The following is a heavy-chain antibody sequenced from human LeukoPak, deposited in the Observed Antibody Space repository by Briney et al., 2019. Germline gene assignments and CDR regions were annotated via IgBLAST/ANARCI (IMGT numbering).Heavy chain of an antibody. D-gene: IGHD1-1*01. CDR2: INPNSGGT. J-gene: IGHJ3*02. CDR3: ASRDDSSTSAPHDAFDI. Sequence: ASVKVSCKASGYTFTGYYMHWVRQAPGQGLEWMGWINPNSGGTNYAQKFQGRVTMTRDTSISTAYMELSRLRSDDTAVYYCASRDDSSTSAPHDAFDIWGQGTMVTVSS. V-gene: IGHV1-2*02. CDR1: GYTFTGYY.